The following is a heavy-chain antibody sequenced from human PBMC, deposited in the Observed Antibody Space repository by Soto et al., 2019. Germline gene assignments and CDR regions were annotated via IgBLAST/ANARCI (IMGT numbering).Heavy chain of an antibody. Sequence: SLRLSCAASGFTFSSYGMHWVRQAPGKGLEWVAVISYDGSNKYYADSVKGRFTISRDNSKNTLYLQMNSLRAEDTAVYYCAKDRGTTVTTFDYWGQGTLVTVSS. V-gene: IGHV3-30*18. CDR3: AKDRGTTVTTFDY. J-gene: IGHJ4*02. CDR1: GFTFSSYG. D-gene: IGHD4-17*01. CDR2: ISYDGSNK.